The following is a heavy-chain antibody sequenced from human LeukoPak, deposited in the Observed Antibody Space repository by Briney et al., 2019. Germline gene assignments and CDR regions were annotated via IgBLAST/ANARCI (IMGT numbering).Heavy chain of an antibody. CDR1: GYTLTSYD. V-gene: IGHV1-8*01. CDR2: MNPNSGNT. CDR3: ARGLLAAAGRLVY. Sequence: GASVKVSCKASGYTLTSYDINWVRQAPGQGLEWMGWMNPNSGNTGYAQKFQGRVTMTRNTSISTACMGLSSLRSEDTAVYYCARGLLAAAGRLVYWGQGTLVTVSS. D-gene: IGHD6-13*01. J-gene: IGHJ4*02.